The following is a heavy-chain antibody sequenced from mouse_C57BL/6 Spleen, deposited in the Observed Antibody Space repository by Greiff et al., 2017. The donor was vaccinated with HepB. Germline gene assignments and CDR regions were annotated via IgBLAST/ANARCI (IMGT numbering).Heavy chain of an antibody. V-gene: IGHV8-12*01. Sequence: QVTLKECGPGILQSSQTLSLTCSFSGFSLSTSGMGVSWIRQPSGKGLEWLAHIYWDDDKRYNPSLKSRLTISKDTSRNQVFLKITSVDTADTATYYCARREGNYLYAMDYWGQGTSVTVSS. D-gene: IGHD2-1*01. CDR3: ARREGNYLYAMDY. CDR1: GFSLSTSGMG. CDR2: IYWDDDK. J-gene: IGHJ4*01.